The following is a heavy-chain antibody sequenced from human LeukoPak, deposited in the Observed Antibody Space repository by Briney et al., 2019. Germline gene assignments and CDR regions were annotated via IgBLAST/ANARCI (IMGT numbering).Heavy chain of an antibody. D-gene: IGHD3-10*01. Sequence: QSGGSLRLSCAASGFTVSSNRVSWVRRAPGKGLEWVSVINSGGSTYYADSVKGRFTISRDNSKNTLYLQMNSLRAEDTAVYYCARNLAYYGPGKQNYWGQGTLVTVSS. J-gene: IGHJ4*02. V-gene: IGHV3-66*01. CDR3: ARNLAYYGPGKQNY. CDR1: GFTVSSNR. CDR2: INSGGST.